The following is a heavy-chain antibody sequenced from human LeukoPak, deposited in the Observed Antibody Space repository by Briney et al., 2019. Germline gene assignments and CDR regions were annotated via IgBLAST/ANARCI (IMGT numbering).Heavy chain of an antibody. CDR2: IIPIFGIA. V-gene: IGHV1-69*04. D-gene: IGHD2-2*01. CDR3: ARDLDLGSSTSCCYF. J-gene: IGHJ4*02. Sequence: SVKVSCKASGGTFSSYAISWVRQAPGQGLEWMGRIIPIFGIANYAQKFQGRVTITADKSTSTAYMELSSLRSEGTAVYYCARDLDLGSSTSCCYFWDQGTLVTVSS. CDR1: GGTFSSYA.